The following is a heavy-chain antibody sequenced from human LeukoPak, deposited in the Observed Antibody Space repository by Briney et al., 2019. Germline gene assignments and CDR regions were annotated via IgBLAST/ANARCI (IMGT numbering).Heavy chain of an antibody. V-gene: IGHV3-21*01. J-gene: IGHJ4*02. CDR2: ISSSSYI. D-gene: IGHD3-3*01. CDR3: VSAAFWSGYPFDY. Sequence: GGSLRLSCAASGFTFSSYSMNWVRQAPGKGLDGVSSISSSSYIYYADSVKGRFTISRDNAKNSLYLQMNSLRAEDTAVYYCVSAAFWSGYPFDYRGQGTLVTVSS. CDR1: GFTFSSYS.